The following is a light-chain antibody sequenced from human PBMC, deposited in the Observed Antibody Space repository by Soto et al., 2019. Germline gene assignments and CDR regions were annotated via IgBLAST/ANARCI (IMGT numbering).Light chain of an antibody. CDR1: QSVSGNY. CDR2: GAS. V-gene: IGKV3-20*01. CDR3: HQYRVSPLVT. J-gene: IGKJ4*01. Sequence: EIVLTQSPGTLSLSPGERATLSCRASQSVSGNYLAWYQQKPGQAPRLLISGASSRATGIPDRFSGSGSGTDFTLSISRLAPDDFSVYFCHQYRVSPLVTFGGAPNVEIK.